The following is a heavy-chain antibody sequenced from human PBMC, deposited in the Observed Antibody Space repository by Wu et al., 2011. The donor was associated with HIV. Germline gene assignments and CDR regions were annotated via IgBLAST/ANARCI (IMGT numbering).Heavy chain of an antibody. J-gene: IGHJ6*02. CDR2: IVPVFGST. V-gene: IGHV1-18*01. CDR1: GYTFDTFA. D-gene: IGHD3-16*01. CDR3: AREVGRGVNDVSGMDV. Sequence: QVQLVQTGAEVKKPGASVKVSCKTSGYTFDTFAISWVRQAPGRGLEWMGAIVPVFGSTNYAQNFQGRLTISTEPSASTNYYLELRGLRPEDTAIYYCAREVGRGVNDVSGMDVWGQGTTITVSS.